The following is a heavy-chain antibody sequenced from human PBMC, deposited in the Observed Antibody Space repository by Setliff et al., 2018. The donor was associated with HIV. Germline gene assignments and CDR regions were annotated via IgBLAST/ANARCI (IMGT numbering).Heavy chain of an antibody. CDR1: GLTLSTYS. Sequence: PGGSLRLSCAASGLTLSTYSMSWVRQAPGKGLQWVANIRRDEGEKYYVDSVKGRFTISRDNAKNSLYLQMSSLRVDDTAVYYCARISSAWYLVDYWGQGTLVTVSS. J-gene: IGHJ4*02. CDR2: IRRDEGEK. D-gene: IGHD6-13*01. V-gene: IGHV3-7*03. CDR3: ARISSAWYLVDY.